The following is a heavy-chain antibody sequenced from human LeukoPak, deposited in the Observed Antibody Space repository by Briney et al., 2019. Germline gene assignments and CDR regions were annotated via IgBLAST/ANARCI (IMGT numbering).Heavy chain of an antibody. CDR1: GGTFSSYN. CDR3: AKGGPVGFDL. CDR2: NITMFETA. V-gene: IGHV1-69*06. J-gene: IGHJ5*02. D-gene: IGHD3-10*01. Sequence: ASVKVSCKASGGTFSSYNFNWVRLAPGQGLEWLGGNITMFETANYAQKFQGRVTITADKSTSTAYMELNSLRAEDTAVYYCAKGGPVGFDLWGQGTLVTVSS.